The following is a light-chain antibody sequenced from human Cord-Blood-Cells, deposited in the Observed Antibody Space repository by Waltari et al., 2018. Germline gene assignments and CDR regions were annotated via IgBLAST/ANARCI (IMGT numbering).Light chain of an antibody. V-gene: IGKV3-20*01. CDR2: GAS. CDR1: QSVSSGY. Sequence: EIVLTHSPGTLSLSPGERATLSCRASQSVSSGYLAWYQQKPGQAPRLLIYGASSRATGIPDRFSGSGSGTDFTLTISRLEPEDFAVYYCQQYGSSPYTFGQGTKLEIK. CDR3: QQYGSSPYT. J-gene: IGKJ2*01.